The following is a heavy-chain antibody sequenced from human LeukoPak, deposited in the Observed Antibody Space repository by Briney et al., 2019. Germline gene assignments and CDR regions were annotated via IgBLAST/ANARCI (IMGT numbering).Heavy chain of an antibody. D-gene: IGHD1-14*01. J-gene: IGHJ4*02. V-gene: IGHV3-53*01. CDR2: IYSGGAI. CDR3: ARRPGN. Sequence: PGGSLRLSCVDLGGGLSSKKKSWVCQAPGKGLEWVSLIYSGGAIRYADSVKGRFTISRDSSKNTLFLQMNDLTVEDTARYYCARRPGNWGQGILVTVSS. CDR1: GGGLSSKK.